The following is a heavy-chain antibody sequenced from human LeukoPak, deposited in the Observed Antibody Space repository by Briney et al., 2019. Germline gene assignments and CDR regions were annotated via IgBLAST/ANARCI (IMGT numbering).Heavy chain of an antibody. J-gene: IGHJ3*02. CDR1: GFTFSSYA. CDR2: ISGSGGST. D-gene: IGHD3-3*01. CDR3: AKDSADFGVVMGAFDI. V-gene: IGHV3-23*01. Sequence: GGSLRLSCAASGFTFSSYAMSWVRQAPGKGLEWVSAISGSGGSTYYADSVKGRFTISRDNSKNTLYLQVNSLRAEDTAVYYCAKDSADFGVVMGAFDIWGQGTMVTVSS.